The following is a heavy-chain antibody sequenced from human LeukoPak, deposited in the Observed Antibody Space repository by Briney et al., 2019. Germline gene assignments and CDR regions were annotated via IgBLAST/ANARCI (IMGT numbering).Heavy chain of an antibody. V-gene: IGHV4-59*01. CDR1: GGSISSYY. Sequence: PSETLSLTCTVSGGSISSYYWSWIRQPPGKGLEWIGYIYYSGSTNYNPSLKSRVTISVDTSKNQFSLKLSSVTAADTAVYYCARDNYSFFDYWGQGTPVTVSS. J-gene: IGHJ4*02. CDR2: IYYSGST. D-gene: IGHD4-11*01. CDR3: ARDNYSFFDY.